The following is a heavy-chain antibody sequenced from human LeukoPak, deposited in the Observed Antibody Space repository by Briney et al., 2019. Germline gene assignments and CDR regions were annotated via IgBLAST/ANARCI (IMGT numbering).Heavy chain of an antibody. V-gene: IGHV4-39*01. D-gene: IGHD6-6*01. CDR3: ARRGGAARSYYFDY. Sequence: PSETLSLTCTVSGGSISSSSYYWGWIRQPPGKGLEWIGSIYYSGSTYYNPSLKSRVTISVDTSKNQFSLKLSSVTAADTAVYYCARRGGAARSYYFDYWGQGTPVTVSS. CDR1: GGSISSSSYY. J-gene: IGHJ4*02. CDR2: IYYSGST.